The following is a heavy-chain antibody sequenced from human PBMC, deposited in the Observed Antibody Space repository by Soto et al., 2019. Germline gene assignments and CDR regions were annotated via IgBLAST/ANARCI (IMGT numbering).Heavy chain of an antibody. CDR1: GFTFSSYG. Sequence: GGSLRLSCAASGFTFSSYGMHWVRQAPGKGLEWVAVISYDGSNKYYADSVKGRFTISRDNSKNTLYLQMNSLRAEDTAGYYCPKAWSAVVDYGSGFLPFDYWGQGTLVTVSS. D-gene: IGHD3-10*01. V-gene: IGHV3-30*18. CDR3: PKAWSAVVDYGSGFLPFDY. CDR2: ISYDGSNK. J-gene: IGHJ4*02.